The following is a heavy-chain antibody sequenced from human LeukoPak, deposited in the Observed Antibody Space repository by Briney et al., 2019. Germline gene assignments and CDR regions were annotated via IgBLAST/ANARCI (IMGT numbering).Heavy chain of an antibody. CDR3: AKDPSEHLWVPGFYMDV. D-gene: IGHD2-2*01. CDR2: IRYDGSNA. CDR1: GFTFSSYG. V-gene: IGHV3-30*02. J-gene: IGHJ6*03. Sequence: GGSLRLSCAASGFTFSSYGMHWVRQAAGKGLEWVAFIRYDGSNAYYADSVKGRFTISRDNSKNTLHLQMNSLRREDTAVYYCAKDPSEHLWVPGFYMDVWGKGTTVTISS.